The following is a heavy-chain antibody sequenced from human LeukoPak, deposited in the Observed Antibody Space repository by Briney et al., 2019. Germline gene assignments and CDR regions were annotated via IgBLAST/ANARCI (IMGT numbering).Heavy chain of an antibody. J-gene: IGHJ3*02. D-gene: IGHD3-22*01. Sequence: GESLKISCKGSGYSFTSYWIGWVRQMPGKGLEWMGIIYPGDSDTRYSPSFQGQVTISADKSISTAYLQWSSLKASDTAMYYCARPRPMIVVARWYAFDIWGQGTMVTVSP. CDR1: GYSFTSYW. CDR3: ARPRPMIVVARWYAFDI. V-gene: IGHV5-51*01. CDR2: IYPGDSDT.